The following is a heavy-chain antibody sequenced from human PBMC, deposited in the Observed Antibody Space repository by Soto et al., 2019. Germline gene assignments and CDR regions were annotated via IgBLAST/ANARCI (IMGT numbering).Heavy chain of an antibody. Sequence: ASVKVSCKASGYTFTNYFIHWVRQAPGQGLESLGWINLNTGGSVSAQTFRGRVTMTSDTSMSTAYMELSSLRIDDTAIYFCARGTLAVTAHADLFDYSLGVWGQGTTVTVSS. CDR3: ARGTLAVTAHADLFDYSLGV. CDR1: GYTFTNYF. CDR2: INLNTGGS. D-gene: IGHD2-21*02. J-gene: IGHJ6*01. V-gene: IGHV1-2*02.